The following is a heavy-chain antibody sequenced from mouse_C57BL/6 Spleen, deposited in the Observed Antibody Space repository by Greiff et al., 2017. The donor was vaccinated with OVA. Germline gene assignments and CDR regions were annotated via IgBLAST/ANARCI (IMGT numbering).Heavy chain of an antibody. CDR3: ASPSYYRDYFDY. CDR2: INPSTGGT. D-gene: IGHD1-1*01. Sequence: VQLKESGPELVKPGASVKISCKASGYSFTGYYMNWVKQSPEKSLEWIGEINPSTGGTTYNQKFKAKATLTVDKSSSTAYMQLKSLTSEDSAVYYCASPSYYRDYFDYWGQGTTLTVSS. J-gene: IGHJ2*01. V-gene: IGHV1-42*01. CDR1: GYSFTGYY.